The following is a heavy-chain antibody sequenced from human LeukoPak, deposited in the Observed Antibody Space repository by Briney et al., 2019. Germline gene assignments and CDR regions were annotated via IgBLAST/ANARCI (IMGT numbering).Heavy chain of an antibody. CDR2: IRYDDSNK. CDR1: GFSFSNYG. V-gene: IGHV3-30*02. Sequence: PGGSLRLSCAASGFSFSNYGMHWVRQAPGKGLEWVAFIRYDDSNKYYADSVKGRFTISRDNSKNTLSLQMDSLRTEDTSIYYCAKGGWAADGPMGNNFASWGEGTQVIVSS. D-gene: IGHD6-13*01. CDR3: AKGGWAADGPMGNNFAS. J-gene: IGHJ5*02.